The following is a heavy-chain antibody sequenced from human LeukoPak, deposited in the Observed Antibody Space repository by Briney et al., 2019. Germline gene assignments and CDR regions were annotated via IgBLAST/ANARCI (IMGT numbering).Heavy chain of an antibody. V-gene: IGHV1-24*01. J-gene: IGHJ4*02. D-gene: IGHD1-26*01. CDR1: EYTLTELH. CDR3: AADRKIVGTIGAYVY. CDR2: FGPDDSET. Sequence: ASVKVSCKVPEYTLTELHMYWVRQAPGKGLEWMGGFGPDDSETIYAQNFQGRVTMTEDKSTDTTYMELRSLKSDDTAVYYCAADRKIVGTIGAYVYWGQGTLVTVSS.